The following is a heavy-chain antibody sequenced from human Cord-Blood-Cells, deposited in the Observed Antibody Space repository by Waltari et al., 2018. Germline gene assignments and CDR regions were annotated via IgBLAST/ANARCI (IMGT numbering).Heavy chain of an antibody. D-gene: IGHD2-2*01. CDR1: GGSFSGYY. CDR3: ARATRLYCSSTSCYEYYYYGMDV. CDR2: INHSGST. J-gene: IGHJ6*02. V-gene: IGHV4-34*01. Sequence: QVQLQQWGAGLLKPSETLSLTCAVYGGSFSGYYWSWIRQPPGKGLEWIGEINHSGSTNSNPSLKSRVTISVDTSKNQFSLKLSSVTAADTAVYYCARATRLYCSSTSCYEYYYYGMDVWGQGTTVTVSS.